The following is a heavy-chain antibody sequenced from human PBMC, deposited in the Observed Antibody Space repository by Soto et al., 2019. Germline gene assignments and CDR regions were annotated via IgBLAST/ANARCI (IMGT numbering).Heavy chain of an antibody. CDR3: ASLSGYLDV. Sequence: QVQLQESGPGVVKPSGTLSLTCAVSSGSIRRSNWWRWVRQPPGKGLEWIGESYHCGSTNYHPSLKNRVPLPVDKFKNQFAPKVSFVTAADTGVYYCASLSGYLDVWGKGTTVTVSS. J-gene: IGHJ6*04. V-gene: IGHV4-4*02. CDR1: SGSIRRSNW. CDR2: SYHCGST. D-gene: IGHD3-9*01.